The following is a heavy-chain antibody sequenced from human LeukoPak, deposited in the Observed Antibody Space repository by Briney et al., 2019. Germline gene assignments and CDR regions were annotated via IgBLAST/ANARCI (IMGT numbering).Heavy chain of an antibody. CDR3: ARGGQLLWFQGWFDP. CDR2: IYTSGST. J-gene: IGHJ5*02. CDR1: GGSISSYY. D-gene: IGHD3-10*01. V-gene: IGHV4-4*07. Sequence: SETLSLTCTVSGGSISSYYWSWIRQPAGKGLEWIGRIYTSGSTNYNPSLKSRVTMSVDTSKNQFSLKLSSVTAADTAVYYCARGGQLLWFQGWFDPWGQGTLVTVSS.